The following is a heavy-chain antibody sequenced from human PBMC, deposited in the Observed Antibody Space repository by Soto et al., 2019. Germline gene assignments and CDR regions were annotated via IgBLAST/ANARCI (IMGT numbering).Heavy chain of an antibody. V-gene: IGHV3-15*01. CDR1: GFTFNIAW. CDR2: ITAPPGNT. Sequence: GRSLRLSCAASGFTFNIAWKNWVRQAPGKGLEWVGLITAPPGNTDYAAPVKGRFTISRDDSKNTLFLQMNSLKTEDTAVYYCVETLVGTLARPYPDIWCQGT. D-gene: IGHD3-10*01. CDR3: VETLVGTLARPYPDI. J-gene: IGHJ4*02.